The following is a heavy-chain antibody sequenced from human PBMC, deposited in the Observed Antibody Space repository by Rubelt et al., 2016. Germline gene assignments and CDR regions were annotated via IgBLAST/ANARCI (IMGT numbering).Heavy chain of an antibody. D-gene: IGHD4-11*01. CDR1: GGTFSSYA. Sequence: QVQRVQSGAEVKKPGSSVKVSCKASGGTFSSYAISWVRKATGQGLEWMGRIIPILGIANYAQKCQGRVKSTADESTSTAYMELRSLKSEATSLYYCARDWSPYSWYWLPNWFDPWGQGTLVTVSS. CDR3: ARDWSPYSWYWLPNWFDP. V-gene: IGHV1-69*04. CDR2: IIPILGIA. J-gene: IGHJ5*02.